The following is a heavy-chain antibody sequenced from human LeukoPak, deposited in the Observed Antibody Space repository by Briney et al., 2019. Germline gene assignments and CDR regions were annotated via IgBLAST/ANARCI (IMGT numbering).Heavy chain of an antibody. CDR1: GYSISSGYY. CDR2: IYHSGRT. D-gene: IGHD3-22*01. CDR3: ASRRLYYDDSGYYFRSGKLDY. Sequence: SETLSLTCTVSGYSISSGYYWGWIRQPPGKGLEWIGSIYHSGRTYYNPSLKSRVTISVDTSKNQFSLKLTSVTAADTAVYYCASRRLYYDDSGYYFRSGKLDYWGQGSLVTVSS. J-gene: IGHJ4*02. V-gene: IGHV4-38-2*02.